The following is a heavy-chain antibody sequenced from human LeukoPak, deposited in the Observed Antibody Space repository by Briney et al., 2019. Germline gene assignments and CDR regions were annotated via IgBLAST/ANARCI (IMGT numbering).Heavy chain of an antibody. Sequence: ASVKVSCKASGYTFNYFAMHWMRQAPGQRPEWMGCINVDNDDTRYSQNFQGRVTIITDTSASTVYMELSSLRFEDTAVYYCARDGSGSQGVNWFDPWGPGTQVTVSS. V-gene: IGHV1-3*01. J-gene: IGHJ5*02. CDR1: GYTFNYFA. D-gene: IGHD3-10*01. CDR3: ARDGSGSQGVNWFDP. CDR2: INVDNDDT.